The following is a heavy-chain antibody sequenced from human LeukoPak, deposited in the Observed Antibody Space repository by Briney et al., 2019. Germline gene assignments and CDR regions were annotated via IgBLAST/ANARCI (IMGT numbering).Heavy chain of an antibody. CDR1: GFTLSSYG. J-gene: IGHJ4*02. D-gene: IGHD2-21*02. V-gene: IGHV3-30*03. Sequence: PGGSLRLSCAASGFTLSSYGMHWVRQAPGKGLEWVAVISYDGSNKYYADSVKGRFTISRDNSKNTLYLQMNSLRAEDTAVYYCARELLDNYFDYWGQGTLVTVSS. CDR2: ISYDGSNK. CDR3: ARELLDNYFDY.